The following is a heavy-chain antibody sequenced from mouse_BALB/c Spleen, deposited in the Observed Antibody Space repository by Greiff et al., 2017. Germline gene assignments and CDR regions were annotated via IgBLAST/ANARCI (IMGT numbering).Heavy chain of an antibody. CDR3: TRFYYYGYYFDY. D-gene: IGHD1-1*01. Sequence: EVKLVESGTVLARPGASVKMSCKASGYTFTSYWMHWVKQRPGQGLEWIGAIYPGNSDTSYNQKFKGKAKLTAVTSTSTAYMELSSLTNEDSAVYYCTRFYYYGYYFDYWGQGTTLTVSS. J-gene: IGHJ2*01. CDR1: GYTFTSYW. V-gene: IGHV1-5*01. CDR2: IYPGNSDT.